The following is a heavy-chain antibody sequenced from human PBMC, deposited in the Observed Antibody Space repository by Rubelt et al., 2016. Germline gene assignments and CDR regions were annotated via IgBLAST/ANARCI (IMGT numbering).Heavy chain of an antibody. CDR2: ITSKSGKT. D-gene: IGHD2-15*01. CDR1: GFSFDDYA. CDR3: ASLGVSTTPGRY. Sequence: RGRSLRLSCAASGFSFDDYAMHWVRQAPGKGLEWVSGITSKSGKTDYADSVKGRFTISRDNAKNTPYLQMNSLRAEDTAVYYCASLGVSTTPGRYWGQGTLVTVSS. V-gene: IGHV3-9*01. J-gene: IGHJ4*02.